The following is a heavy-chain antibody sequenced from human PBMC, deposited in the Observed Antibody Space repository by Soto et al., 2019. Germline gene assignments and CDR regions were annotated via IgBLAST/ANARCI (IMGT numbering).Heavy chain of an antibody. CDR3: GRLEALATISHYFDY. V-gene: IGHV4-39*01. Sequence: SETLSLTCTVSGGSVSSSSYYWGWVRQPPGKGLEWIGSVYYSGSTYYNPSLESRVTISVDKSKNQFSLKLMSLSAADTAVCYYGRLEALATISHYFDYWGQGALVTVSS. CDR2: VYYSGST. J-gene: IGHJ4*02. CDR1: GGSVSSSSYY. D-gene: IGHD6-13*01.